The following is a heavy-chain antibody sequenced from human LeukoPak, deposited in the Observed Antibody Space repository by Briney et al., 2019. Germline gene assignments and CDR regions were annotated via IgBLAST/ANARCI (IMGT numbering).Heavy chain of an antibody. Sequence: KPSETLSLTCTVSGGSISSDDYYWSWIRQPAGKGLEWIGRIYATGSTNYNPSLKSRVTISVDTSKNQFSLKLSSVTAADTAVYYCARGLVVVPAARVHFDYWGQGTLVTVSS. V-gene: IGHV4-61*02. CDR3: ARGLVVVPAARVHFDY. D-gene: IGHD2-2*01. CDR1: GGSISSDDYY. J-gene: IGHJ4*02. CDR2: IYATGST.